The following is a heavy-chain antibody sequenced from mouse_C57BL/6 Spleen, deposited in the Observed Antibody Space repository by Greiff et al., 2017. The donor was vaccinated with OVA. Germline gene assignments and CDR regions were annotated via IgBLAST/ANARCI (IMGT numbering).Heavy chain of an antibody. V-gene: IGHV1-26*01. D-gene: IGHD3-2*02. Sequence: VQLQQSGPELVKPGASVKISCKASGYTFTDYYMNWVKQSHGKSLEWIGDINPNNGGTSYNQKFKGKATLTVDKSSSTAYMELRSLTSEDSAVXYCAREATDDWYFDVWGTGTTVTVSS. CDR3: AREATDDWYFDV. J-gene: IGHJ1*03. CDR1: GYTFTDYY. CDR2: INPNNGGT.